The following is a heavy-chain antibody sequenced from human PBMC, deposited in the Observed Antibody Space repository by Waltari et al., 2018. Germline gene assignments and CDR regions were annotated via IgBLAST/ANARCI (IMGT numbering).Heavy chain of an antibody. V-gene: IGHV3-23*01. CDR3: ARRSRVGTAVDV. CDR1: GFTFRIFA. CDR2: ISTRCGST. J-gene: IGHJ6*02. Sequence: EVQHLESGGGLVQPGGSLRLSCAASGFTFRIFAMTWVRQGPGKGLEGVSGISTRCGSTYYADSVKGRFTISRDNSKNTLYLQLNSLRAEDTAVYYCARRSRVGTAVDVWGQGTTVTVSS. D-gene: IGHD2-15*01.